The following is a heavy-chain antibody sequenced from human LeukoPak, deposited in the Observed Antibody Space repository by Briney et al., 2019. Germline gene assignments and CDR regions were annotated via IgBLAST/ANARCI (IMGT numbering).Heavy chain of an antibody. V-gene: IGHV1-2*02. CDR3: ARRSKALITMVRGVIHNWFDP. CDR1: AGTFQGGTSNIYA. Sequence: ASVKASCKASAGTFQGGTSNIYAIDCVRQAAGQGLEWMGVINPNSGGTNYAQKFQGRVTITRDTSISTGYIELSRLRSDDTAVYYCARRSKALITMVRGVIHNWFDPWGQGTLVTVSS. J-gene: IGHJ5*02. CDR2: INPNSGGT. D-gene: IGHD3-10*01.